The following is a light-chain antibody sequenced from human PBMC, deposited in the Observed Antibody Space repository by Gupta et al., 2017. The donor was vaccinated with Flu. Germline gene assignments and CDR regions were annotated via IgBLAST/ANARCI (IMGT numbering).Light chain of an antibody. CDR1: QSLLHSNGYNY. CDR2: LGS. J-gene: IGKJ1*01. V-gene: IGKV2-28*01. Sequence: DIVMTQSPLSLPVTPGEPASISCRSSQSLLHSNGYNYLDWYLQKPGQSPQLLIYLGSNRASGAPDRFSGSGYGTDFTLKISRVEAEDVGVYYCMQSLQAPPSTFGPGTKVEIK. CDR3: MQSLQAPPST.